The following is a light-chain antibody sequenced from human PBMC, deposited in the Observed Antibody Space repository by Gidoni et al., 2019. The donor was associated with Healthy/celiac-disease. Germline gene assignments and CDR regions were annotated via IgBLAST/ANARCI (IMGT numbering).Light chain of an antibody. CDR2: DAS. V-gene: IGKV1-33*01. J-gene: IGKJ2*01. CDR3: QQYDNLPRT. CDR1: QDISNY. Sequence: DIQMTQSPSSLSASVGDRVTIICQASQDISNYLNQYQHKPGNAPKLLIYDASNLETGVPSRFSGSGSGTDFTFTISSLQPEDIATYYCQQYDNLPRTFGQGTKLEIK.